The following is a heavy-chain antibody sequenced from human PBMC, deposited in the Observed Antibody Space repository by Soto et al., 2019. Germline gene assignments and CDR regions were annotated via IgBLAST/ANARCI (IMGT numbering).Heavy chain of an antibody. D-gene: IGHD5-12*01. CDR3: ARDGGWLQLGGNFDY. V-gene: IGHV1-46*01. J-gene: IGHJ4*02. CDR2: INPSGGNT. CDR1: GYTFTSYY. Sequence: ASVKVSCKASGYTFTSYYMHWVRQAPGQGLEWMGIINPSGGNTSYAQKFQGRVTMTRDTSTSTVYMELNSLRAEDTAVYYCARDGGWLQLGGNFDYWGQGTLVTVSS.